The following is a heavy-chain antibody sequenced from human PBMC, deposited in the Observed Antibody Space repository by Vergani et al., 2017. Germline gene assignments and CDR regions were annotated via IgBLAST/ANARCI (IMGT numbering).Heavy chain of an antibody. CDR3: AGASILVVPAANAFDV. D-gene: IGHD2-2*01. J-gene: IGHJ3*01. CDR1: GGSISSGGYY. V-gene: IGHV4-31*03. Sequence: QVQLQQWGAGLLKPSQTLSLTCTVSGGSISSGGYYWSWIRQHPGKGREWIGYIYYSGSTYYNPSLKSRVTISVATSKNQFSLKLSSVTAPDTAAYYSAGASILVVPAANAFDVWGQEPLVTVSS. CDR2: IYYSGST.